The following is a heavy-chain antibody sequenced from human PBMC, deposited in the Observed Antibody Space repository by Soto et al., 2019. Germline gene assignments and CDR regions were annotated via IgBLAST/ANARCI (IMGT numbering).Heavy chain of an antibody. V-gene: IGHV4-30-2*01. D-gene: IGHD3-10*01. Sequence: ASETLSLTCAVSGGSISRGGYSWSWIRQPPGKGLEWIGYIYHSGSTNYTPSLKSRVTISVDKSKSQFSLKLSSVTAADTAVYYCARAPYGSGSRPAWGQGTLVTAPQ. CDR3: ARAPYGSGSRPA. CDR2: IYHSGST. J-gene: IGHJ4*02. CDR1: GGSISRGGYS.